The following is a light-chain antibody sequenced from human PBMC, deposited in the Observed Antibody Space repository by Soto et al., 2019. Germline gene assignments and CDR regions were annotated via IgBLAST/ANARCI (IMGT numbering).Light chain of an antibody. CDR2: EGS. Sequence: QSALTQPASVSGSPGQSITISCTGTSSDVGSYNLVSWYQQHPGKAPKVMICEGSKRPSGVSDRFSGSKSGNTASLTISGLQAEDEADYYCCSYAGSSTYVFGTGTKVTVL. V-gene: IGLV2-23*01. CDR1: SSDVGSYNL. CDR3: CSYAGSSTYV. J-gene: IGLJ1*01.